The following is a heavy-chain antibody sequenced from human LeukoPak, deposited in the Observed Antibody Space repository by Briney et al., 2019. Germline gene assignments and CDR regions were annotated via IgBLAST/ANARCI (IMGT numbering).Heavy chain of an antibody. D-gene: IGHD5-18*01. V-gene: IGHV3-23*01. Sequence: GGSLRLSCAAPGFTFSSYAMSWVRQAPGKGLEWVSAISGSGGSTYYADSVKGRFTISRDNSKNTLYLQMNSLRAEDTAVYYCAKGRGYSYYYGMDVWGQGTTVTVSS. J-gene: IGHJ6*02. CDR1: GFTFSSYA. CDR2: ISGSGGST. CDR3: AKGRGYSYYYGMDV.